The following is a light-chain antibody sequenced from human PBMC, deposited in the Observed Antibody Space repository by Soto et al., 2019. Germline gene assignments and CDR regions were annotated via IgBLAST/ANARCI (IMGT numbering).Light chain of an antibody. CDR1: SSDVGSYNL. CDR3: CSYAGSSTDYV. CDR2: EGS. J-gene: IGLJ1*01. V-gene: IGLV2-23*01. Sequence: ALTQPASVSGSPGQSITISCTGTSSDVGSYNLVSWYQQHPGKAPKLMIYEGSKRPSGVSNRFSGSKSGNTASLTISGLQAEDEADYYCCSYAGSSTDYVFGTGTKVTVL.